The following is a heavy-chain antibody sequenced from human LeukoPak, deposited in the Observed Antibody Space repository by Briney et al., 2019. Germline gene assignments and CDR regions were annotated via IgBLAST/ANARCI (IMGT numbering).Heavy chain of an antibody. D-gene: IGHD6-13*01. CDR2: INHSGST. Sequence: KSSETLSLTCAVYGGSFSGYYWSWIRQPPGKGLEWIGEINHSGSTNYNPSLKSRVTISVDTSKNQFSLKLSSVTAADTAVYYCARDSGSSWGYYYYYGMDVWGQGTTVTVSS. J-gene: IGHJ6*02. CDR1: GGSFSGYY. V-gene: IGHV4-34*01. CDR3: ARDSGSSWGYYYYYGMDV.